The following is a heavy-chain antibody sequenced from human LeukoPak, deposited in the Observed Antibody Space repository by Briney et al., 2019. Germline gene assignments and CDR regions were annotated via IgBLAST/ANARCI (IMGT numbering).Heavy chain of an antibody. D-gene: IGHD3-10*01. Sequence: SETLSLTCTVSGGSISSYYWSWIRQPPGKGLEWIGYIYYSGSTNYNPSLKSRVTISVYTSKNQFSLKLSSVTAADTAVYYCARDKGWDYGSGSYYNVWGQGTLVTVSS. CDR1: GGSISSYY. J-gene: IGHJ4*02. V-gene: IGHV4-59*01. CDR2: IYYSGST. CDR3: ARDKGWDYGSGSYYNV.